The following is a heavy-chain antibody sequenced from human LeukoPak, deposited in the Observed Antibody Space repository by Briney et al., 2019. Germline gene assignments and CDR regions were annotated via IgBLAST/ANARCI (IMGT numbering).Heavy chain of an antibody. D-gene: IGHD2-2*01. CDR2: IKTGGSET. V-gene: IGHV3-7*03. Sequence: GGSLRLSCAASGFSFSTYWMTWVRQAPGKGLECVANIKTGGSETYYLNSVKGRFTISRDNAKNSLYLQMDSLRVEDTALYYCARAGDTTGEYCSSTSCFQFDFWGQGTLVTVSS. J-gene: IGHJ4*02. CDR1: GFSFSTYW. CDR3: ARAGDTTGEYCSSTSCFQFDF.